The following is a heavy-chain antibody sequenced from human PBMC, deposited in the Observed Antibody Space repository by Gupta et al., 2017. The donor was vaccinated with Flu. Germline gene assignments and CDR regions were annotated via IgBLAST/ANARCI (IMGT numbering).Heavy chain of an antibody. D-gene: IGHD2-2*01. Sequence: QVQLQESGPGLVKPSETLSLNCSVSGASISSYYWSWIRQPPGKGLEWVGNVYYSGSPNYNPSLRGRVTISIDKYRQHFYLKLRSVTAADTAIYYGARVTSTAPDHWGQGTLVTVSS. CDR1: GASISSYY. V-gene: IGHV4-59*01. J-gene: IGHJ4*02. CDR2: VYYSGSP. CDR3: ARVTSTAPDH.